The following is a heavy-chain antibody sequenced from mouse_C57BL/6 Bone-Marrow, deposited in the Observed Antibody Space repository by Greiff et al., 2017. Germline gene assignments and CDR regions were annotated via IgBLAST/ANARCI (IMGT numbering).Heavy chain of an antibody. J-gene: IGHJ4*01. CDR1: GYTFTSYW. CDR3: ARWLLSYYAMDY. CDR2: IHPNSGST. Sequence: VQLQQPGAELVKPGASVKLSCKASGYTFTSYWMHWVKQRPGQGLEWIGMIHPNSGSTNYNEKFKSKATLTVDKSSSTAYMQLSSLPSEDSAVYYCARWLLSYYAMDYWGQGTSVTVSS. V-gene: IGHV1-64*01. D-gene: IGHD2-3*01.